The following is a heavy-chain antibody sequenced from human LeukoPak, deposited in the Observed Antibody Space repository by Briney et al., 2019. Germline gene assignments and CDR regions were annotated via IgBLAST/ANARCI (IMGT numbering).Heavy chain of an antibody. J-gene: IGHJ4*02. CDR3: VGIAVAGSKVY. Sequence: ASVKVSCKASGYTFTGYYMHWVRQAPGQGLEWMGRINPNSGGTNYAQKFQGRVTMTRDTSISTAYMELGRLRSDDTAVYYCVGIAVAGSKVYWGQGTLVTVSS. CDR2: INPNSGGT. CDR1: GYTFTGYY. V-gene: IGHV1-2*06. D-gene: IGHD6-19*01.